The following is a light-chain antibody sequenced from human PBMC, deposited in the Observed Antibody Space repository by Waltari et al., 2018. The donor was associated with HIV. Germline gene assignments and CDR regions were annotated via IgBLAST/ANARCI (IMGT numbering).Light chain of an antibody. V-gene: IGLV1-47*01. CDR1: NSNIGKNG. CDR2: SNN. J-gene: IGLJ3*02. Sequence: QSVLIQSPSMSGTPGQSITISCSGSNSNIGKNGVYWHQQFPGTAPKVLIYSNNRRPSVVPDRVSGSKSGTSAALAISGLRSEDEADYYCSVWDDSLSVQVFGGGTKLTVL. CDR3: SVWDDSLSVQV.